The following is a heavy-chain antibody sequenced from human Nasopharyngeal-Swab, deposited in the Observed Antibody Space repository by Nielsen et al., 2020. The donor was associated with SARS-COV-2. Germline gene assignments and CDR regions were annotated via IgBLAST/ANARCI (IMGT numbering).Heavy chain of an antibody. J-gene: IGHJ4*02. CDR2: IGTAGDT. V-gene: IGHV3-13*01. CDR1: GFTFSSYD. D-gene: IGHD1-26*01. Sequence: GGSLRLSCAASGFTFSSYDMHWVRQPTGKGLDWVSAIGTAGDTYYPGSVKGRFTISRENAKNSLYLQMNSLRAGDTAVYYCARSGYYSGSYGSDYWGQGTLVTVSS. CDR3: ARSGYYSGSYGSDY.